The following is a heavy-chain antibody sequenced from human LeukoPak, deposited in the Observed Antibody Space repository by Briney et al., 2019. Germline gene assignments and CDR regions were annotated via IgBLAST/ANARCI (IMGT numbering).Heavy chain of an antibody. Sequence: TSETLSLTCAVYGGSFSGYYWSWIRQPPGKGLEWIGEINHSGSTNYNPSLKSRVTISVDTSKNQLSLKLSSVTAADTAVYYCARDDDYYWYFDLWGRGTLVTVSS. D-gene: IGHD1-1*01. CDR3: ARDDDYYWYFDL. V-gene: IGHV4-34*01. CDR2: INHSGST. CDR1: GGSFSGYY. J-gene: IGHJ2*01.